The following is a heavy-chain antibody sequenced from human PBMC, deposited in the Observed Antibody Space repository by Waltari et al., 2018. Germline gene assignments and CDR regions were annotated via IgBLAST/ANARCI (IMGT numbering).Heavy chain of an antibody. V-gene: IGHV4-39*01. CDR2: IYYSGST. Sequence: QLQLQESGPGLVKPSETLSLTCTVSGGSISSSSYYWGWIRQPPGKGLEWIGSIYYSGSTYYNPSLKSRVTISVDTSKNQFSLKLSSVTAADTAVYYRARQGGVHAFDIWGQGTMVTVSS. CDR3: ARQGGVHAFDI. D-gene: IGHD2-8*02. J-gene: IGHJ3*02. CDR1: GGSISSSSYY.